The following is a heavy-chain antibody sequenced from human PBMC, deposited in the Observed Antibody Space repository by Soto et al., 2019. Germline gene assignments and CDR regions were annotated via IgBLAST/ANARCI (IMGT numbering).Heavy chain of an antibody. CDR2: ISGRSDSI. Sequence: EVQLVESGGGLVQPGGSLRLSCAASGFTFSTYTMNWVRQAPGKGLEWVSYISGRSDSIHYADSVKGRFTISRDSAKNSLIPQMNSLRAEDTAVYYCAREDRVALRSRYYYYMDVWGKGTTVTVSS. CDR3: AREDRVALRSRYYYYMDV. J-gene: IGHJ6*03. V-gene: IGHV3-48*01. CDR1: GFTFSTYT. D-gene: IGHD4-17*01.